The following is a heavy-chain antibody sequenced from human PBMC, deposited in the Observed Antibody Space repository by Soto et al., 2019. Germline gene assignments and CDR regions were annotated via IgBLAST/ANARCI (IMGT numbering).Heavy chain of an antibody. CDR3: ARGRDYDISYYYGLDV. J-gene: IGHJ6*02. CDR1: GGSFSGYA. CDR2: IIPLFGTT. D-gene: IGHD3-9*01. Sequence: ASVKVSCKASGGSFSGYAISWVRQAPGQGLEWMGGIIPLFGTTNYAQKFQGRVTITADKSTSTAYVELSSLRSEDTAIYYCARGRDYDISYYYGLDVWGQGTTVTVSS. V-gene: IGHV1-69*06.